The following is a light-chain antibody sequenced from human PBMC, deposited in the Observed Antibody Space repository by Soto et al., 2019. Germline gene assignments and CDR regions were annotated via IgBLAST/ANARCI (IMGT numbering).Light chain of an antibody. CDR1: QSIGRR. V-gene: IGKV1-5*01. CDR3: QQYNLYSALS. CDR2: DVS. Sequence: DIQMTQSPSTLSAHEGDKISITCRAGQSIGRRLAWYQKKPGKAPKLLRYDVSVLETGVPPRFSGSGSEKEFTLTISCRQAEDFSPYYCQQYNLYSALSFGGWTKVEI. J-gene: IGKJ4*01.